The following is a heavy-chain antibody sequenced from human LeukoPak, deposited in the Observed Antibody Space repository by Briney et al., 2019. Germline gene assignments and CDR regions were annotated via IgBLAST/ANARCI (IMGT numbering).Heavy chain of an antibody. V-gene: IGHV4-4*07. D-gene: IGHD6-13*01. Sequence: PSETLTLSCAASGGSINVYYMSWIRQPAGKGLEWIGRIYSTGSTNYSPSLKSRVTMSVDKSKYLFSLNLSSVTAADTAVYYCARGIADPYSFDSWGQGTLVTVSS. CDR2: IYSTGST. J-gene: IGHJ4*02. CDR3: ARGIADPYSFDS. CDR1: GGSINVYY.